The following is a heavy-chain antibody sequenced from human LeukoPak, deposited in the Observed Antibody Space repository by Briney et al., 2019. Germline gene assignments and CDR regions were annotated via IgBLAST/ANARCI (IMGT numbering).Heavy chain of an antibody. D-gene: IGHD2-21*01. Sequence: ASVKVSCKASGYTFTGYYMHWVRQAPGQGLEWMGWINPNSGGTNYAQKFQGRVTMTRDTSISTAYMELSRLRSDDTAVYYCARDLCGGDCYNIDPWGQGILVTVSS. J-gene: IGHJ5*02. CDR1: GYTFTGYY. CDR2: INPNSGGT. V-gene: IGHV1-2*02. CDR3: ARDLCGGDCYNIDP.